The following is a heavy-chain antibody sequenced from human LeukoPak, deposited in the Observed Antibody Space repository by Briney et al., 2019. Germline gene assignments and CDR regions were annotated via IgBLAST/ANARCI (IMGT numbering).Heavy chain of an antibody. J-gene: IGHJ4*02. D-gene: IGHD3-10*01. V-gene: IGHV4-59*12. CDR1: GGSISSYY. Sequence: SETLSLTCTVSGGSISSYYWSWIRQPPGKGLEWIGYIYYSGSTNYNPSLKSRVTISVDTSKNQFSLKLSSVTAADTAVYYCARGGRTYYYGSGSPGKIDYWGQGTLVTVSS. CDR2: IYYSGST. CDR3: ARGGRTYYYGSGSPGKIDY.